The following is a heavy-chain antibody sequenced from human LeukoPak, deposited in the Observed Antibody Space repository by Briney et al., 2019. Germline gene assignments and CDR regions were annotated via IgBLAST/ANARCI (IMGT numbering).Heavy chain of an antibody. J-gene: IGHJ5*02. CDR3: ARDFGSSSTVFWFDP. D-gene: IGHD6-6*01. Sequence: ASVKVSCKASGYTFTGYYMHWVRQAPGQGLECMGWINPNSGGTNYAQKFQGRVTMTRDTSTSTAYMELSRLRSDDTAVYYCARDFGSSSTVFWFDPWGQGTLVTVSS. CDR1: GYTFTGYY. V-gene: IGHV1-2*02. CDR2: INPNSGGT.